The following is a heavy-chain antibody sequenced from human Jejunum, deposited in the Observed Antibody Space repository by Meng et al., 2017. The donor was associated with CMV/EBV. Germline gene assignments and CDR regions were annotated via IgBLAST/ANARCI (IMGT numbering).Heavy chain of an antibody. V-gene: IGHV4-34*01. J-gene: IGHJ4*02. CDR2: ITHSGST. D-gene: IGHD1-26*01. CDR1: GAPFSGY. CDR3: APGFRSWSGSYSS. Sequence: QVHLQQWGAGLLKPSETLSLTGGVYGAPFSGYWSWVRQPPGKGLEWIGEITHSGSTNYNVSLKSRVTISIDTSKNQFSLKLRSVTATDTAVYYCAPGFRSWSGSYSSWGQGTLVTVSS.